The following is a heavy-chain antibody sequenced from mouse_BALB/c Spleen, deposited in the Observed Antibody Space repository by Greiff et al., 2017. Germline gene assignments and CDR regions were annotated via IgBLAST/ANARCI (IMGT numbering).Heavy chain of an antibody. CDR3: AGYYGSSRYYAMDY. D-gene: IGHD1-1*01. V-gene: IGHV5-6-5*01. CDR2: ISSGGST. CDR1: GFTFSSYA. J-gene: IGHJ4*01. Sequence: EVMLVESGGGLVKPGGSLKLSCAASGFTFSSYAMSWVRQTPEKRLEWVASISSGGSTYYPDSVKGRFTISRDNARNILYLQMSSLRSEDTAMYYCAGYYGSSRYYAMDYWGQGTSVTVSS.